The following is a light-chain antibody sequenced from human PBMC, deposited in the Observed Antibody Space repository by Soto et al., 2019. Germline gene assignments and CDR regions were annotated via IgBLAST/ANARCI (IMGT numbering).Light chain of an antibody. J-gene: IGLJ1*01. CDR1: SNDVGGYNF. CDR2: EVS. CDR3: SSLGV. V-gene: IGLV2-8*01. Sequence: QSALTQPPSASGSPGQSVTVSCTGTSNDVGGYNFVSWFQQHPGKAPKLMIYEVSQRPSGVPDRFSGSKSGNTASLTVSGLQAEDEADYYCSSLGVFGTGTKVTVL.